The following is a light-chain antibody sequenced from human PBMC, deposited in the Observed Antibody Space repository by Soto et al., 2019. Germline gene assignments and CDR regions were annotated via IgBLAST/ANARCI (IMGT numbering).Light chain of an antibody. CDR1: QSLSRAF. CDR2: QTS. J-gene: IGKJ2*01. CDR3: QHYGGSPAYT. V-gene: IGKV3-20*01. Sequence: DIILTQSPGTLSLSPGERATLSCRGSQSLSRAFLACYQQKPGQAPRLLMYQTSSRASGVPDRFSGSGSVTDFTLTISGLEPEDSAVYYCQHYGGSPAYTSGQGTKLEI.